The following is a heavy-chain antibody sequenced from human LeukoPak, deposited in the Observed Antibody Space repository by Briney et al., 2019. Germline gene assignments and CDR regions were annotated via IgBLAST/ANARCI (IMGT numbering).Heavy chain of an antibody. CDR1: GGTFSSYA. D-gene: IGHD4-17*01. CDR3: ARANGDYVFFDY. V-gene: IGHV1-69*13. CDR2: IIPIFGTA. Sequence: SVKVSCKASGGTFSSYAISWVRQAPGQGLEWMGGIIPIFGTANYAQKFQGRVTITADESTSTAYMELSSLRSEDTAVYYCARANGDYVFFDYWGQGTLVAVSS. J-gene: IGHJ4*02.